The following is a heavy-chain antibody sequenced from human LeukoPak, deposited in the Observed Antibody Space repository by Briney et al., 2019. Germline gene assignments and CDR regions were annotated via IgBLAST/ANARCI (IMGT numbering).Heavy chain of an antibody. CDR1: GFIFSSHG. D-gene: IGHD3-10*01. J-gene: IGHJ4*02. CDR2: ISPRGEIT. CDR3: AKDSRNSGSKFDY. V-gene: IGHV3-23*01. Sequence: SGGSLRLSCAASGFIFSSHGMNWVRQAPGKGLEWVSGISPRGEITYYADSVKGRFTISRDNSKNTVYLQMNSLRAEDTAVYYCAKDSRNSGSKFDYWGRGTLVTVSS.